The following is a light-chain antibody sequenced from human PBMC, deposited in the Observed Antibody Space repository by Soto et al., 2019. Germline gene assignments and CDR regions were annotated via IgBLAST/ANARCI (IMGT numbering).Light chain of an antibody. Sequence: QSALTQPASVSGSPGQSITISCTGTSSDVGSYNLVSWYQQHPGKAPKLMIYEGSKRPSGVSNRFSGSKSGNTASLTISGRQAEDEADYDCCSYAGSSTYVFGAGTKLTVL. V-gene: IGLV2-23*01. CDR1: SSDVGSYNL. J-gene: IGLJ1*01. CDR3: CSYAGSSTYV. CDR2: EGS.